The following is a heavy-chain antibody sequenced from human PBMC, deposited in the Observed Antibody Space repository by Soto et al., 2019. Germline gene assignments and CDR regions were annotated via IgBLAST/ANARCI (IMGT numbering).Heavy chain of an antibody. Sequence: GGSLRLSCAASGFAFDVHSMNWVRQVPGRGLEWVASITSHSVYIWYADSVRGRFTISRDNAKNSVYLQINSLRAEDTAVYFCARDCSGGSCYPGMDVWGQGTTVTVSS. CDR2: ITSHSVYI. CDR1: GFAFDVHS. V-gene: IGHV3-21*01. J-gene: IGHJ6*02. D-gene: IGHD2-15*01. CDR3: ARDCSGGSCYPGMDV.